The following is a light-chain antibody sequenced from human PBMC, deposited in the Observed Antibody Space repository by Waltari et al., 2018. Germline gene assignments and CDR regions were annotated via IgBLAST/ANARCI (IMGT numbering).Light chain of an antibody. CDR1: SGSIASNY. Sequence: NFMLTQPHSVSESPGKTVIISCTRSSGSIASNYVQWYQQRPGSAPTPVISEDNRRPAVVPVRFFGSICCASSSSSLTFAVLKTEDEADYYCQSYDGSNRAVFGGGTKLTVL. CDR3: QSYDGSNRAV. V-gene: IGLV6-57*03. CDR2: EDN. J-gene: IGLJ2*01.